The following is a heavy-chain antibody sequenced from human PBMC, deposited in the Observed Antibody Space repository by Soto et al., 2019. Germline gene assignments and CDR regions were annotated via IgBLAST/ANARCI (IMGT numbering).Heavy chain of an antibody. V-gene: IGHV1-58*01. CDR2: IVVGSGNT. J-gene: IGHJ6*02. Sequence: QMQLVQSGPEVKKPGTSVKVSCKASGFTFTSSAVQWARQARGQRLEWIGWIVVGSGNTNYAQKFQKRVTITRDVTTTTGYMEVSSLRSEDTALYYCAAGSWYSYYYYGMDVWGQGTTVTVAS. CDR3: AAGSWYSYYYYGMDV. D-gene: IGHD6-13*01. CDR1: GFTFTSSA.